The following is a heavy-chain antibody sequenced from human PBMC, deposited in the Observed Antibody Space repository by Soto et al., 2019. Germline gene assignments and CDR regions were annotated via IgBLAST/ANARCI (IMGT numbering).Heavy chain of an antibody. CDR3: ARGRTYYYYYYMDV. V-gene: IGHV4-59*11. CDR1: GGSINNHY. CDR2: INHNGST. D-gene: IGHD1-1*01. J-gene: IGHJ6*03. Sequence: PSETLSLTCTVSGGSINNHYWSWIRQPPGKGLEWIGYINHNGSTNYNPSLKSRVTMSVDTSKNQFSLKLSSVTAADTAVYYCARGRTYYYYYYMDVWGKGTTVTVSS.